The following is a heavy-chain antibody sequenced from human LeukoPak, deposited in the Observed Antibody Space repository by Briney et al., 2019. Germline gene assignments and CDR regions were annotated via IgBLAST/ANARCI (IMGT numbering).Heavy chain of an antibody. CDR2: IWYDGSNQ. V-gene: IGHV3-33*06. J-gene: IGHJ4*02. CDR3: AKERYVAAAGTILSFDS. D-gene: IGHD6-13*01. Sequence: PGGSLRLSCVASGFTFSSYGMHWVRQAPGKGLEWVAIIWYDGSNQYYADSVKGRFTISRDNSKNTLYLQMSSLRAEDTAVYCCAKERYVAAAGTILSFDSWGQGTLVTVSS. CDR1: GFTFSSYG.